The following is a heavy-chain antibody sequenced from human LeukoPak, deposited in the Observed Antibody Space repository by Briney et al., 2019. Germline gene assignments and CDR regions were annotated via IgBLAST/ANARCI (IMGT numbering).Heavy chain of an antibody. CDR3: ARDWDCSSTSCYTYYYYYGMDV. Sequence: ASVKVSCKASGGTFSSYAIIWVRQAPGQGLEWMGRIIPILGIANYAQKFQGRVTITADKSTSTAYMELSSLRSEDTAVYYCARDWDCSSTSCYTYYYYYGMDVWGQGTTVTVSS. D-gene: IGHD2-2*01. CDR1: GGTFSSYA. V-gene: IGHV1-69*04. J-gene: IGHJ6*02. CDR2: IIPILGIA.